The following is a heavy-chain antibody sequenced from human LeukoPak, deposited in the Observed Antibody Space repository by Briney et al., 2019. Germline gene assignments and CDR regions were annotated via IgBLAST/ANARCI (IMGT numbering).Heavy chain of an antibody. V-gene: IGHV4-39*01. J-gene: IGHJ4*02. CDR1: GGSINSSSFY. CDR3: ARLGVGATTGLFDY. Sequence: SETLSLTCTVSGGSINSSSFYWGWIRQPPRKGLEWIGSIYYSGSPYYNPSLKSRVTISVDTAMNQFSLKLSSVTAAETAVYYCARLGVGATTGLFDYWGQGTLVTVSS. D-gene: IGHD1-26*01. CDR2: IYYSGSP.